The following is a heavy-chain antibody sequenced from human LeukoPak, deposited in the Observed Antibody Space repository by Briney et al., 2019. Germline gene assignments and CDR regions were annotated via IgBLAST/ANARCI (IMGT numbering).Heavy chain of an antibody. J-gene: IGHJ1*01. V-gene: IGHV3-23*01. Sequence: PGWSLRLSCAASGFTFSSYAMSWVRQAPGKGLEWVSAISGSGGSTFYAESVKGRFTISRDNSKNTLYLQMNSLRAEDTALYYCAKPGRGGLYGGGFQHWGQGTLVTVSS. CDR2: ISGSGGST. CDR1: GFTFSSYA. CDR3: AKPGRGGLYGGGFQH. D-gene: IGHD2-8*01.